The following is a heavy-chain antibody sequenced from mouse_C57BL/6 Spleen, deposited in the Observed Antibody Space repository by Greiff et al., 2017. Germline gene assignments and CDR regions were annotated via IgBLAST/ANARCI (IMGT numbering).Heavy chain of an antibody. D-gene: IGHD1-1*01. CDR2: IYPGSGNT. J-gene: IGHJ2*01. V-gene: IGHV1-76*01. Sequence: LVESGAELVRPGASVKLSCKASGYTFTDYYINWVKQRPGQGLEWIARIYPGSGNTYYNEKFKGKATLTAEKSSSTAYMQLSSLTSEDSAVYFCARGGTTVLDDWGQGTTLTVSA. CDR1: GYTFTDYY. CDR3: ARGGTTVLDD.